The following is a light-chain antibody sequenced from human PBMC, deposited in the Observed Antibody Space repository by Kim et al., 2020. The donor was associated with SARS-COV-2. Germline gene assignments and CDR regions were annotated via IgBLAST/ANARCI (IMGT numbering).Light chain of an antibody. CDR2: GAS. CDR3: ELCGRSPYS. CDR1: QSVSSHS. V-gene: IGKV3-20*01. J-gene: IGKJ2*01. Sequence: ENVLPQSPGPLPLAPGERATLSCRASQSVSSHSLGWYQQRRGQAPRLLIYGASSRATGIPDRFSGSGSRRDFSLTISRLEPEDFAVYYCELCGRSPYSFGQGTRL.